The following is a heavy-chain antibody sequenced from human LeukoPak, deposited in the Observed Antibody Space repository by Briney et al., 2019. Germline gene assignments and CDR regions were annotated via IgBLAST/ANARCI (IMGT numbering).Heavy chain of an antibody. Sequence: GRSLRLSCAASGFTFSSYAMHWVRQAPGKGLEWVAVISYDGSNKYYADSVKGRFTISRDNSKNTLYLQMNSLRAEDTAVYYCARRASSIVVVITTDFDYWGQGTLVTVSS. V-gene: IGHV3-30-3*01. D-gene: IGHD3-22*01. J-gene: IGHJ4*02. CDR2: ISYDGSNK. CDR3: ARRASSIVVVITTDFDY. CDR1: GFTFSSYA.